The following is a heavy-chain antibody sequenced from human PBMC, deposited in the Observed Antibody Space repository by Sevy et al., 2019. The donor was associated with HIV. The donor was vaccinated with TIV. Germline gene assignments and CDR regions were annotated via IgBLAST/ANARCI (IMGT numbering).Heavy chain of an antibody. J-gene: IGHJ3*02. D-gene: IGHD1-26*01. CDR3: ARLRPIVGVRGAFDI. CDR1: GYSFTSYW. V-gene: IGHV5-51*01. CDR2: IYPGDSDT. Sequence: GESLKISCKGSGYSFTSYWIGWVRQMPGKGLEWMGIIYPGDSDTRYSPSFQGQVTISADKSISTAYLQWSSLKASDTAMYYCARLRPIVGVRGAFDIWGQGTMVTVSS.